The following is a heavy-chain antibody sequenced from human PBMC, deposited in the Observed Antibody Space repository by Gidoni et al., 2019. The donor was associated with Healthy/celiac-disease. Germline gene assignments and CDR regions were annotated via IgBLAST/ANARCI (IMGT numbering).Heavy chain of an antibody. D-gene: IGHD2-8*02. J-gene: IGHJ3*02. CDR2: GST. Sequence: GSTYYNPSLKSRVTISVDRSKNQFSLKLSSVTAADTAVYYCARAVYGGVAFDIWGQGTMVTVSS. V-gene: IGHV4-30-2*01. CDR3: ARAVYGGVAFDI.